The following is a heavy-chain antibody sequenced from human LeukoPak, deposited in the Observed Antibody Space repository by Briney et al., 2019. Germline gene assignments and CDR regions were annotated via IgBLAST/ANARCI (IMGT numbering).Heavy chain of an antibody. D-gene: IGHD5-24*01. CDR2: INPDGGNT. J-gene: IGHJ3*01. Sequence: EASVKVSRKASGYTFTNSYIHWVRQAPGQVLEWMGLINPDGGNTNYAQNFQGRVTLTRDTSTSTVYMELSSLRSEDTAIYYCARIRDGYNDAYDLWGQGTVVTVPS. V-gene: IGHV1-46*01. CDR1: GYTFTNSY. CDR3: ARIRDGYNDAYDL.